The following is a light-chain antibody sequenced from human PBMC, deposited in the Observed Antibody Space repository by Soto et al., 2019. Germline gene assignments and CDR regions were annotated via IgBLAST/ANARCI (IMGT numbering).Light chain of an antibody. CDR3: QQYGNPGWT. V-gene: IGKV3-20*01. CDR2: GAS. CDR1: QSVSSRY. J-gene: IGKJ1*01. Sequence: EIVLTQSPGTLSLSPGERATLSCRASQSVSSRYLAWYQQKPGQAPRLFISGASTRATGIPDRFSGSGSGTYFSFTFISLEPEDFEVYYCQQYGNPGWTLGQGTKGDIK.